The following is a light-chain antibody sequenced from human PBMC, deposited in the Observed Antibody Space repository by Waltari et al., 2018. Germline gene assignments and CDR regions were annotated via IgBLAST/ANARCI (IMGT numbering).Light chain of an antibody. Sequence: SYVLTQPPSVSVAPGKPASITCGVNNIGSQSVHWYQQKPGQAPVLVIHYDSGRPSVIPERFSGSYSGNTATLTISRVEAGDEADYYCQVWDANNEYVFGTGTKVTVL. J-gene: IGLJ1*01. V-gene: IGLV3-21*04. CDR1: NIGSQS. CDR3: QVWDANNEYV. CDR2: YDS.